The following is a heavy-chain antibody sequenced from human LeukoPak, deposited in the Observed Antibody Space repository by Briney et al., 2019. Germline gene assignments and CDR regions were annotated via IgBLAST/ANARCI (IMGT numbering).Heavy chain of an antibody. CDR3: ARDPFVGYCSGGSCYEDY. CDR2: IYYSGST. V-gene: IGHV4-39*07. D-gene: IGHD2-15*01. CDR1: GGSISSSSYY. Sequence: SETLSLTCTVSGGSISSSSYYWGWIRQPPGKGLEWIGSIYYSGSTYYNPSLKSRVTISVDTSKNQFSLKPSSVTAADTAVYYCARDPFVGYCSGGSCYEDYWGQGTLVTVSS. J-gene: IGHJ4*02.